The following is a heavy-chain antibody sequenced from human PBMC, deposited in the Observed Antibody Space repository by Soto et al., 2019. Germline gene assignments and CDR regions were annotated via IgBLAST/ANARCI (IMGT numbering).Heavy chain of an antibody. CDR2: IKSKTDGGTT. V-gene: IGHV3-15*07. Sequence: EVQLVESGGGLVKPGGSFSLSCAASGLTFTNVWMNWVRQAPGKGLEWVGRIKSKTDGGTTDYAAPVKGRFTISRDDSKNTLYLQMNSLKTEDTALYYCATARISASWGQGTLVTVSS. CDR3: ATARISAS. J-gene: IGHJ4*02. CDR1: GLTFTNVW. D-gene: IGHD6-25*01.